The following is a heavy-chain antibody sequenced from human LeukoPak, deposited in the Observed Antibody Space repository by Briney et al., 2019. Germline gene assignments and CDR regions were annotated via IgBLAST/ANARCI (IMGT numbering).Heavy chain of an antibody. CDR2: IGRCGGEI. CDR1: VFTFSIYA. Sequence: GGSLSLSCAASVFTFSIYAVSWVRQATGRGLEGGPHIGRCGGEIYYADCVKGRFTISRDNAKHSLYLQMNSLRAEDTAVCYCARVGGLDGYNYAEYFQHWGQGTLVTVSS. V-gene: IGHV3-7*01. D-gene: IGHD5-24*01. J-gene: IGHJ1*01. CDR3: ARVGGLDGYNYAEYFQH.